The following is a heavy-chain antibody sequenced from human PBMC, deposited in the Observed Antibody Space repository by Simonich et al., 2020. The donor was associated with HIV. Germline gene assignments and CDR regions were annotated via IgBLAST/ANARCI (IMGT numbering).Heavy chain of an antibody. CDR3: ARGLHINSWYWYFDL. J-gene: IGHJ2*01. CDR1: RFTFSSYG. D-gene: IGHD6-13*01. CDR2: IWSDGSKR. V-gene: IGHV3-33*01. Sequence: QVQLVESGGGVVQPGRSLRLSCAASRFTFSSYGMHWVRQAPGKGLEWGAVIWSDGSKRDDGDSGKGRFTISRDNSNNTLYLQMNSLRAEDTAVYYCARGLHINSWYWYFDLWGRGTLVTVSS.